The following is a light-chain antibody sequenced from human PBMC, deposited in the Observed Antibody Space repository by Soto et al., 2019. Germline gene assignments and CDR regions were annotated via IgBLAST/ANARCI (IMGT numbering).Light chain of an antibody. Sequence: IQITQYPSTLSATAGYRVTITCRASQRISAWLAWYQKKPGKAPKLLIYDASNLASGVPSRFSGSGSGTEFTITISNLQPADFATYYCQQYENYWTFGQGTKV. V-gene: IGKV1-5*01. CDR3: QQYENYWT. CDR2: DAS. CDR1: QRISAW. J-gene: IGKJ1*01.